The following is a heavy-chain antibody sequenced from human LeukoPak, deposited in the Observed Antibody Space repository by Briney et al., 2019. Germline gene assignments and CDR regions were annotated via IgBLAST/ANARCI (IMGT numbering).Heavy chain of an antibody. Sequence: GGSLRLSCAASGITFSNYWIHWVRQAPGEGLVWVSRINTDGTTTTYADSVKGRFTISRDNAKNTVYLQMNSLRAEDTAVYYCARSTRQAPPLDYWGQGTLVTVSS. CDR2: INTDGTTT. V-gene: IGHV3-74*01. D-gene: IGHD1-1*01. J-gene: IGHJ4*02. CDR1: GITFSNYW. CDR3: ARSTRQAPPLDY.